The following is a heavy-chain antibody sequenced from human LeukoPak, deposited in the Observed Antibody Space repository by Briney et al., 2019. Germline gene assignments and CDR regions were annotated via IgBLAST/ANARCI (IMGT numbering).Heavy chain of an antibody. V-gene: IGHV1-46*01. CDR2: INPSGGST. D-gene: IGHD2-15*01. J-gene: IGHJ4*02. Sequence: ASVKVSCKASGGTFTSYYMHWVRQAPGQGLEWMGIINPSGGSTSYAQKFQGRVTMTRDTSTSTVYMELSSLRSEDTAVYYCARESYSRDIVVVVAAGPFDYWGQGTLVTVSS. CDR1: GGTFTSYY. CDR3: ARESYSRDIVVVVAAGPFDY.